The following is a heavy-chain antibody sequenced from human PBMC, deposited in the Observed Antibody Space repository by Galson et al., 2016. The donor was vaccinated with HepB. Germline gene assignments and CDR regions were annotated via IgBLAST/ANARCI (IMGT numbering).Heavy chain of an antibody. J-gene: IGHJ4*02. CDR1: GYSISSDYY. CDR3: VTLTLRAVGNTFDY. CDR2: INHAGSS. V-gene: IGHV4-38-2*02. Sequence: SETLSLTCTVSGYSISSDYYWGWIRQSPGKGLEWIGNINHAGSSYYTASLKSRVTMSMDPSRNLLSLRLGSVTAAATALYYFVTLTLRAVGNTFDYWGQGILVTVSS. D-gene: IGHD4-23*01.